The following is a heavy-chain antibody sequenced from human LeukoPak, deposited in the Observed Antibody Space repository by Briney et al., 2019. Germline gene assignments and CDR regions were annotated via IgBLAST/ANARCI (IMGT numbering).Heavy chain of an antibody. CDR3: ARIAYCGGDCYSAPYYYYYYMDV. CDR1: GFTFSSYS. D-gene: IGHD2-21*01. Sequence: GGSLRLSCAASGFTFSSYSMNWVRQAPGKGLEWVSSISSSSSYIYYADSVKGRFTISRDNAKNSLYLQMNSLRAEDTAMYYCARIAYCGGDCYSAPYYYYYYMDVWGKGTTVTVSS. CDR2: ISSSSSYI. J-gene: IGHJ6*03. V-gene: IGHV3-21*01.